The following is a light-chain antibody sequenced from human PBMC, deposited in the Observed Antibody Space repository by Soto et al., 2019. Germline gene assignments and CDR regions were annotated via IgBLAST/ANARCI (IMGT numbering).Light chain of an antibody. CDR1: SSDVGGYNY. V-gene: IGLV2-14*01. CDR2: DVS. CDR3: SAYTSSSIDV. J-gene: IGLJ1*01. Sequence: QSALTQPASVSGSPGQSITISCTGTSSDVGGYNYVSWYQQHPGKAPKLMIYDVSNRPSGVSNRFSGSKSGNTASLTISGLQADDDADYYGSAYTSSSIDVFGTGTKLTVL.